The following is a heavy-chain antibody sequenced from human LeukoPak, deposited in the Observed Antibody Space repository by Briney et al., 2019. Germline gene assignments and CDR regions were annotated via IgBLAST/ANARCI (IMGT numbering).Heavy chain of an antibody. J-gene: IGHJ4*02. Sequence: PGGSLRLSCAASGFTVSSNYMSRVRQAPGKGLEWVSVIYSGGSTYYADSVKGRFTISRDNSKNTLYLQMNSLRAEDTAVYYCARDGIVGATTIFDYWGQGTLVTVSS. V-gene: IGHV3-53*05. CDR3: ARDGIVGATTIFDY. CDR2: IYSGGST. CDR1: GFTVSSNY. D-gene: IGHD1-26*01.